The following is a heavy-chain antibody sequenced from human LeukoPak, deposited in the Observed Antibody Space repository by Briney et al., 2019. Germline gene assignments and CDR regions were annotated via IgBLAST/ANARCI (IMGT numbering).Heavy chain of an antibody. D-gene: IGHD5-24*01. CDR2: ISSSGLYI. V-gene: IGHV3-21*01. CDR1: GCTSSTYT. Sequence: GGSLRLSCEVSGCTSSTYTMNWVRQAPGKGLEWVSSISSSGLYIYYADSVKGRFTISRDNAKNSLYLQMSSLRAEDTAVYYCAREERDGYNYYWYFDLWGRGTLVTVSS. J-gene: IGHJ2*01. CDR3: AREERDGYNYYWYFDL.